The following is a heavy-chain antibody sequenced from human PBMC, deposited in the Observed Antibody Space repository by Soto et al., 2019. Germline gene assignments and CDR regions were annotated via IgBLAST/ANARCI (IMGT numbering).Heavy chain of an antibody. Sequence: QVQLVQSGAEVKKPGSSVTVSCKASGGTFSSYTISWVRQAPGQGLEWMGGIIPIFGTANYAQKFQGRVTITADESTSTAYMELSSLRSEDTAVYYCARGNHRWLQLGYFDPWGRGTLVTFS. CDR2: IIPIFGTA. CDR3: ARGNHRWLQLGYFDP. D-gene: IGHD5-12*01. J-gene: IGHJ2*01. CDR1: GGTFSSYT. V-gene: IGHV1-69*12.